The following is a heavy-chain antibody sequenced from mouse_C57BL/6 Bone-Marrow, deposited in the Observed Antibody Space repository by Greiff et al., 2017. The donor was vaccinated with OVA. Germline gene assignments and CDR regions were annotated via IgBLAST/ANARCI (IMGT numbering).Heavy chain of an antibody. V-gene: IGHV1-81*01. CDR1: GYTFTSYG. CDR2: IYPRSGNT. J-gene: IGHJ3*01. Sequence: QVQLQQSGAELARPGASVKLSCKASGYTFTSYGISWVKQRTGQGLEWIGEIYPRSGNTYYNEKFKGKATLTADKSSSTAYMELLSLTSEDSAVYFCAAGPAWFAYWGQGTLVTVSA. CDR3: AAGPAWFAY. D-gene: IGHD3-3*01.